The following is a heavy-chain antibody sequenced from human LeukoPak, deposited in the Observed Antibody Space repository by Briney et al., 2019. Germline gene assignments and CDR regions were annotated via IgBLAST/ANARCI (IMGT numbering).Heavy chain of an antibody. CDR2: ISGSDGGT. V-gene: IGHV3-23*01. Sequence: GGSLRLSCAASGFTVSSNYMSWVRQAPGKGLEWVSAISGSDGGTHYADSVKGRFTSSRDNSNDTLYLQMNSLRADDTAVYYCARLRNTMTTPRFDYWGQGTLVTVSS. CDR1: GFTVSSNY. D-gene: IGHD4-17*01. J-gene: IGHJ4*02. CDR3: ARLRNTMTTPRFDY.